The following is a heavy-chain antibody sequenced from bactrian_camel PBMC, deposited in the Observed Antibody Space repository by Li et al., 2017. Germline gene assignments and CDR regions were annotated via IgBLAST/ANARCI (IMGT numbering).Heavy chain of an antibody. D-gene: IGHD1*01. CDR2: IDSDGSIG. CDR1: GVPYNLYC. V-gene: IGHV3S6*01. J-gene: IGHJ4*01. Sequence: HVQLVESGGGSVNAGGSLTLSCAASGVPYNLYCMGFFRQTPGKEREAIAAIDSDGSIGYDEVVVKGRFTISKDNAKNTLYLQLNSVRPEDTAMYYCAKNIGSANRGERGPGTQVTVSPGQGTQVTVS.